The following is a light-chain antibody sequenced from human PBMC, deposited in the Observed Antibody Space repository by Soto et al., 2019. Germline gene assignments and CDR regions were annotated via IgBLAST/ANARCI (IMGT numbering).Light chain of an antibody. V-gene: IGLV2-11*01. Sequence: QSPLAQPGSVSGSPGQSVTISCTGTINDVGAYHYVSWYQHHPGKAPKLIIYDVTQRPSGIPDRFSGYKSGNTASLTISGLQADDEADYHCCSYADNYFYVFGTGTTVTVL. CDR1: INDVGAYHY. CDR2: DVT. CDR3: CSYADNYFYV. J-gene: IGLJ1*01.